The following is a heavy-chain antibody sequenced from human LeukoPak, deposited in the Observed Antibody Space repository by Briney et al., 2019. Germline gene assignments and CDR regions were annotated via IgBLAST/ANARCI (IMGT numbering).Heavy chain of an antibody. D-gene: IGHD6-13*01. CDR2: ISGSGGST. Sequence: QTGRSLRLSCAASGFTFSSYGMSWVRQAPGKGLEWVSGISGSGGSTYYADSVKGRFTISRDNAKNTLYLQMNSLRAGDTAVYYCARAAYSSTWYSRYFDLWGRGTLVTVSS. CDR1: GFTFSSYG. CDR3: ARAAYSSTWYSRYFDL. V-gene: IGHV3-23*01. J-gene: IGHJ2*01.